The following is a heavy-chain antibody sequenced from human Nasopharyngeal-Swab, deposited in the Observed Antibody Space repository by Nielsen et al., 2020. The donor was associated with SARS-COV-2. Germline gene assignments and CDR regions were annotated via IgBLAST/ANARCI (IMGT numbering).Heavy chain of an antibody. Sequence: ASSLDICYASAYFFIGYYIHRVRQPPGQGLGWMGWINPNSGGTNYAQKFQGWVTTTSDTSISTAYMELSRLRSDDAAVYYCSTDQGSNPDYYGMDVWGQGTTVTVSS. CDR2: INPNSGGT. CDR3: STDQGSNPDYYGMDV. CDR1: AYFFIGYY. D-gene: IGHD4-11*01. V-gene: IGHV1-2*04. J-gene: IGHJ6*02.